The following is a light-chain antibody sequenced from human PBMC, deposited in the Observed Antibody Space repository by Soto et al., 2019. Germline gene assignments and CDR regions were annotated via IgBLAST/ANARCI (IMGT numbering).Light chain of an antibody. V-gene: IGKV1-9*01. Sequence: DIQLTQSPSFLSASVGDRVTITCRASQGISSYLAWYQQKPGKAPKLLIYAASTLQSGVPSRFSGSRSGAEFTLTISSLQPEDFATYYCQQHNSSPLTFGGGTKVEIK. CDR2: AAS. CDR1: QGISSY. J-gene: IGKJ4*01. CDR3: QQHNSSPLT.